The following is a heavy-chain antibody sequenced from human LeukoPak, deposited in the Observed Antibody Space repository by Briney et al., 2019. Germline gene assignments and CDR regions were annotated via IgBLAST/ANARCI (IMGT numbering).Heavy chain of an antibody. D-gene: IGHD1-26*01. J-gene: IGHJ4*02. V-gene: IGHV1-8*01. CDR3: AGPGWELLWPSDY. Sequence: RASVKVPCKASGYTFTSYDINWVRQATGQGLEWMGWMNPNSGNTGYAQKFQGRVTMTRNTSISTAYMELSSLRSEDTAVYYCAGPGWELLWPSDYWGQGTLVTVSS. CDR2: MNPNSGNT. CDR1: GYTFTSYD.